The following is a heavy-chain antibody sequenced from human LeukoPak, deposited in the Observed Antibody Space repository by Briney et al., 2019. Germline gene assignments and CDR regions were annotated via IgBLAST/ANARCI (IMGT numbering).Heavy chain of an antibody. CDR2: INPSGGST. D-gene: IGHD3-9*01. V-gene: IGHV1-46*01. CDR3: ARDWGAYYDILTGYSD. J-gene: IGHJ4*02. CDR1: GYTFTSYY. Sequence: VASVKVSCKASGYTFTSYYMHWVRQAPGQGLEWMGIINPSGGSTSYAQKFQGRVTITADKSTSTAYMELSSLRSEDTAVYYCARDWGAYYDILTGYSDWGQGTLVTVSS.